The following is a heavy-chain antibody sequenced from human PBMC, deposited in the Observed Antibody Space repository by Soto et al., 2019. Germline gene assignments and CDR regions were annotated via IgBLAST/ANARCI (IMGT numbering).Heavy chain of an antibody. J-gene: IGHJ3*02. D-gene: IGHD3-3*01. V-gene: IGHV3-74*01. CDR2: INSDGSST. Sequence: EVQLVESGGGLVQPGGSLRLSCAASGCTFSSYWMHWVRQAPWKGLVWVSRINSDGSSTSYADSVKGRFTISRDNAKNTLYLQMNSLRAEDTAVYYCARDSYYDLHAFDIWGQGTMVTVSS. CDR1: GCTFSSYW. CDR3: ARDSYYDLHAFDI.